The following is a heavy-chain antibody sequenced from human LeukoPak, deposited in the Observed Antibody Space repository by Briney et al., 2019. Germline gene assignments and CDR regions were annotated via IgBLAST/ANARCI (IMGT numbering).Heavy chain of an antibody. CDR3: ARETGGNWNRIDY. CDR2: IYSGGST. Sequence: GGSLRLSCAASGFTVSSNYMSWVRQAPGKGLEWVSVIYSGGSTYYADSVKGRFTISRDNSKNTLYLQMNSLRAEDTAVYYCARETGGNWNRIDYWGQGTLVTVTS. D-gene: IGHD1/OR15-1a*01. V-gene: IGHV3-53*01. CDR1: GFTVSSNY. J-gene: IGHJ4*02.